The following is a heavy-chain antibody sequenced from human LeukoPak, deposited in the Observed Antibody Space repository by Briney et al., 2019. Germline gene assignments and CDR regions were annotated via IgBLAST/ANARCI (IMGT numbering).Heavy chain of an antibody. J-gene: IGHJ6*04. CDR2: IYHSGST. D-gene: IGHD3-10*01. CDR3: AMAMAGGVRGDYYGMDV. CDR1: GGSISSYY. V-gene: IGHV4-59*01. Sequence: PSETLSLTCTVSGGSISSYYWSWIRQPPGKGLEWIGYIYHSGSTNYNPSLKSRVAISVDTSKNQFSLKLSSVTAADTAVYYCAMAMAGGVRGDYYGMDVWGEGTTVTVSS.